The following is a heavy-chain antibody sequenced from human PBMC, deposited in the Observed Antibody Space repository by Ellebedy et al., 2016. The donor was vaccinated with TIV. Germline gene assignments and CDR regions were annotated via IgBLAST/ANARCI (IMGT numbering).Heavy chain of an antibody. V-gene: IGHV3-23*01. CDR1: GFTFSRYA. J-gene: IGHJ4*02. Sequence: GESLKISCAASGFTFSRYAMTWVRQAPGKGLEWVSGIVGSGGGIFYADSVKGRFTISRDNYKSTVDLQMNSLRAEDTAIYYCARDRTPGDGYWVFDQWGQGALVTVSS. D-gene: IGHD5-18*01. CDR2: IVGSGGGI. CDR3: ARDRTPGDGYWVFDQ.